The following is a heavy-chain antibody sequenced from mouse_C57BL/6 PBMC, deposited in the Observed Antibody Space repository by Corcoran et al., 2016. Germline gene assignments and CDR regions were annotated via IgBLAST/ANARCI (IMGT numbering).Heavy chain of an antibody. CDR2: IYPGDGDT. CDR1: GYAFSSYW. CDR3: AREGTYGNYDYAMDY. Sequence: QVQLQQSGAELVKPGASVKISCKASGYAFSSYWMNWVKQRPGKGLEWIGQIYPGDGDTNYNGKFKGKATLTADKSSSTAYMQLSSLTSEDSAVYFCAREGTYGNYDYAMDYWGQGTSVTVSS. J-gene: IGHJ4*01. D-gene: IGHD2-1*01. V-gene: IGHV1-80*01.